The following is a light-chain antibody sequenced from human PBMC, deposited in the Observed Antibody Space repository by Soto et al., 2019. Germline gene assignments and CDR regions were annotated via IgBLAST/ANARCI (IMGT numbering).Light chain of an antibody. CDR2: GAS. CDR3: QLYGSSSSWT. J-gene: IGKJ1*01. CDR1: QSVSSNY. V-gene: IGKV3-20*01. Sequence: EIVLTQSPGTLSLSPGERATLSCRASQSVSSNYLAWYQQKPGQAPRLLIYGASSRATGIPDRFSGSGSGTDFTLTINRLEPDDFAVYYCQLYGSSSSWTFGKGTKVDIK.